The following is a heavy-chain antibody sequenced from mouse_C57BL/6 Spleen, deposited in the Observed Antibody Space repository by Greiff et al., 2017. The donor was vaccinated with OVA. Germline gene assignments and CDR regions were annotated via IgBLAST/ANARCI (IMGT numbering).Heavy chain of an antibody. J-gene: IGHJ2*01. CDR3: ARYDDGYYPYYFDY. CDR1: GFTFTDYY. Sequence: EVKLVESGGGLVQPGGSLSLSCAASGFTFTDYYMSWVRQPPGKALEWLGFIRNKANGYTTEYSASVKGRFTISRDNSQSILYLQMNALSAEDSATYYCARYDDGYYPYYFDYWGQGTTLTVSS. D-gene: IGHD2-3*01. CDR2: IRNKANGYTT. V-gene: IGHV7-3*01.